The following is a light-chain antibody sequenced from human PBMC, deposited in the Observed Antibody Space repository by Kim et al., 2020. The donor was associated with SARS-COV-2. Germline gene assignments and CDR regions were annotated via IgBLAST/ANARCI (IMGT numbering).Light chain of an antibody. V-gene: IGLV1-47*01. CDR2: RNN. J-gene: IGLJ1*01. Sequence: QSVLTQPPSASGTPGQRVTISCSGSNFNIGSNSVYWYQQLPGMAPKLLIYRNNQRPSGVPDRLSGSRSATSASLVISGLRSEDEADYYCATWDDSLSSYVFGTGTKVTVL. CDR1: NFNIGSNS. CDR3: ATWDDSLSSYV.